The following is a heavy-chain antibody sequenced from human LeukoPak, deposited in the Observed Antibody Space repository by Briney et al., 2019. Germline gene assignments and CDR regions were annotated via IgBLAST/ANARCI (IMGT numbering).Heavy chain of an antibody. J-gene: IGHJ3*02. V-gene: IGHV4-61*01. CDR2: VFYSGRT. Sequence: PSETLSLTCSVSGDSVRTDSHYWSWIRQPPGKGLEWIGNVFYSGRTAYNPSLKSRVTISVDMSKSQFSLQLSSVTAADTAVYYCVRETATYYYDSRGYCRQTEVFDIWGQGTPVIVSS. D-gene: IGHD3-22*01. CDR1: GDSVRTDSHY. CDR3: VRETATYYYDSRGYCRQTEVFDI.